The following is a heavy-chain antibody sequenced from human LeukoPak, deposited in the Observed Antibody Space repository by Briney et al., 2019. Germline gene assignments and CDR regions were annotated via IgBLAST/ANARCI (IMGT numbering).Heavy chain of an antibody. CDR2: IDSDGSST. D-gene: IGHD6-19*01. Sequence: GGSLRLSCAASGFTFSSYWMHWVRQAPGKGLVWLSRIDSDGSSTNYADAVKGRFTISRDNAKNTLYLQMNSLRADDTAVYFCARDSQLTSDWSLNWFDPRGQGTLVTVSS. CDR3: ARDSQLTSDWSLNWFDP. V-gene: IGHV3-74*01. CDR1: GFTFSSYW. J-gene: IGHJ5*02.